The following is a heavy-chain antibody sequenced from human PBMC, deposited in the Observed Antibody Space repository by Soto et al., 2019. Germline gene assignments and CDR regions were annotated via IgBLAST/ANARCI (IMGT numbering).Heavy chain of an antibody. D-gene: IGHD1-7*01. J-gene: IGHJ3*02. CDR1: GGSFSGYY. V-gene: IGHV4-34*01. CDR3: ARTRITGTTVPDAFDI. Sequence: ASETLSLTCAVYGGSFSGYYWSWIRQPPGKGLEWIGEINHSGSTNYNPSLKSRVTISVDTSKNQFSLKLSSVTAADTAVYYCARTRITGTTVPDAFDIWGQGTMVTVSS. CDR2: INHSGST.